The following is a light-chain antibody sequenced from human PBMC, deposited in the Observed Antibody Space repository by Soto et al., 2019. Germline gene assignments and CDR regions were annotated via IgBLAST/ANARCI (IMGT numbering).Light chain of an antibody. CDR2: GPS. Sequence: EIVMTQSPATLSVSPGERATLSCRASRSVSSNLAWYQQKPGQAPRLLIYGPSTRATGIPARFSGSGSGTEFTLTICSLQSEDFAIYYCQQYKNWPAITFGQGTRLEIK. J-gene: IGKJ5*01. CDR3: QQYKNWPAIT. CDR1: RSVSSN. V-gene: IGKV3D-15*01.